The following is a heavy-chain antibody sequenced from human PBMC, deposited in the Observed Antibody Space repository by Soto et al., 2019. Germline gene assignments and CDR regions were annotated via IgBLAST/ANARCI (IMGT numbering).Heavy chain of an antibody. D-gene: IGHD3-3*01. J-gene: IGHJ6*03. CDR3: ARVLFWYYYYYMDV. Sequence: SETLSLTCAVYGGSFSGYYWSWIRQPPGKGLEWIGEINHSGSTNYNPSLKSRVTISVDTSKNQFSLKLSSVTAADTAVYYCARVLFWYYYYYMDVWGKGTTVTVS. V-gene: IGHV4-34*01. CDR1: GGSFSGYY. CDR2: INHSGST.